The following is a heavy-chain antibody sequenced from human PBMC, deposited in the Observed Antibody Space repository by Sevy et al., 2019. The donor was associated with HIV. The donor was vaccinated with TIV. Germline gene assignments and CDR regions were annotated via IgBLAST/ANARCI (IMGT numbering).Heavy chain of an antibody. J-gene: IGHJ3*02. V-gene: IGHV3-11*01. D-gene: IGHD3-3*02. CDR1: GLTFSDYS. Sequence: GGSLRLSCAASGLTFSDYSMSWIRQAPGKGLEWLSDISSSGSTIYYADSVKGRFTISRDNAKHSLYLQMNSLRAEDTAVYYCARHFRSGSYSIDAFDIWGQWTKVTVSS. CDR3: ARHFRSGSYSIDAFDI. CDR2: ISSSGSTI.